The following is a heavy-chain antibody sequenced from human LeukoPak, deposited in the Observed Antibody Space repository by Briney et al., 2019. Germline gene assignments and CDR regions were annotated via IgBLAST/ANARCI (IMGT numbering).Heavy chain of an antibody. CDR2: ISSSSSYI. CDR3: ARDLLWWL. CDR1: GLTFSSYS. Sequence: GGSLGLSCAASGLTFSSYSMNWVGQAPGKGLEWVSSISSSSSYIYYADSVKGRFTISRDNAKSSLYLQMNSLRAEDMAVYYCARDLLWWLWGQGTMVTVSS. J-gene: IGHJ3*01. V-gene: IGHV3-21*01. D-gene: IGHD2-21*01.